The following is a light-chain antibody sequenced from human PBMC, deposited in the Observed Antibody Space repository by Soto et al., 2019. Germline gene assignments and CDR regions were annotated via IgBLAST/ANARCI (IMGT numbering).Light chain of an antibody. Sequence: IVLTQSPATLSVSPGERATLSCRASQNISRSLAWYQQKPGQGPSLLIYGTSTRATGVPDRFSGSGSGTDFTLSISRLEPEDFPVYYCQQYSNLWTFGQGTKVDI. CDR1: QNISRS. V-gene: IGKV3D-20*02. J-gene: IGKJ1*01. CDR3: QQYSNLWT. CDR2: GTS.